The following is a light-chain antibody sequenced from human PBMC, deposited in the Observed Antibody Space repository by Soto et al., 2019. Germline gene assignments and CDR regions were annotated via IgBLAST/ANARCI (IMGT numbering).Light chain of an antibody. CDR2: AAS. V-gene: IGKV1-39*01. J-gene: IGKJ4*01. CDR1: QSISRY. Sequence: DIQMTQSPSSLSASVGDRVSITCRASQSISRYLNWYQQKPGKAPKLLISAASSLQSGVPSRFSGSGSGTDFTLTITSLQPDDFATYYCQRSDSIPPAFGGGTKVGI. CDR3: QRSDSIPPA.